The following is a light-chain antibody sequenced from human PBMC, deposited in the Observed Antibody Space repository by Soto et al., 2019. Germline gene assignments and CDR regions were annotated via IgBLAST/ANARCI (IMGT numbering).Light chain of an antibody. CDR2: KAS. J-gene: IGKJ1*01. CDR1: QTISSW. Sequence: DIQMTQSPSTLSGSVGDRGTITCRASQTISSWLAWYQQKPGKAPKLLIYKASTLKSGVPSRFSGSGSGTEFTLTISRLQPDDFQTYYCQHYNSYSEAFGQGTKVDIK. CDR3: QHYNSYSEA. V-gene: IGKV1-5*03.